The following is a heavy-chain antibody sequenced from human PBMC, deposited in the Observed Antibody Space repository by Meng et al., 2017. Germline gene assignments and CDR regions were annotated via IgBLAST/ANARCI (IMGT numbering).Heavy chain of an antibody. Sequence: GGSLRLSCAASGFTFSSYCMSWVRQAPGKGLEWVANIKQDGSEKYYVDSVKGRFTISRDNAKNSRYLQMNSLRAEETAVYYCARACGARCGCWSGYDADWFDPWGQGTLVTVSS. CDR3: ARACGARCGCWSGYDADWFDP. V-gene: IGHV3-7*01. J-gene: IGHJ5*02. CDR1: GFTFSSYC. D-gene: IGHD3-3*01. CDR2: IKQDGSEK.